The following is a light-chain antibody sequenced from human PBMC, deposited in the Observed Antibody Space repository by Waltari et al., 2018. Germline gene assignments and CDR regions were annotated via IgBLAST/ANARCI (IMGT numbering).Light chain of an antibody. V-gene: IGKV3-11*01. Sequence: EIVLTQSPATLSLSPGERATLSCRASQSVSSYLAWYQQKPGQAPRLLIYDASNRATGIPARFSGSGSGTDFTLTINSLEPEDFAVYYCQQRSNWPCTFGQGTKVEIK. CDR3: QQRSNWPCT. J-gene: IGKJ1*01. CDR1: QSVSSY. CDR2: DAS.